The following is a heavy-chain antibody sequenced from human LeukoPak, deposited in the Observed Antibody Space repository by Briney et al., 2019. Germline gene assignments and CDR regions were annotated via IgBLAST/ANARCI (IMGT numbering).Heavy chain of an antibody. J-gene: IGHJ4*02. Sequence: PSQTLSLTCTVSGGSISIGSYYWSWIRQPAGKGLEWIGRIYTSGSTNYNPSLKSRVTISVAPYKTQFSLKLSSVTAADTAVYYCARGSSGWYGLLDYWGQGTLVTVSS. CDR2: IYTSGST. CDR3: ARGSSGWYGLLDY. D-gene: IGHD6-19*01. CDR1: GGSISIGSYY. V-gene: IGHV4-61*02.